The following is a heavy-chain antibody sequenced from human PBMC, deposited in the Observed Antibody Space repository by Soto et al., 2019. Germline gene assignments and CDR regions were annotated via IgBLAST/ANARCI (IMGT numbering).Heavy chain of an antibody. CDR3: ASGGENDRQRGLGGAHAFDY. V-gene: IGHV3-48*02. D-gene: IGHD3-16*01. J-gene: IGHJ4*02. CDR2: ISSSSSTI. Sequence: EVQLVESGGGLVQPGGSLRLSCAASGFTFGSYTMNWVRQAPGKGLEWVSYISSSSSTIDYADSVKGRFTISRDNAKNAMYLQKNSMRDEDTAVYYCASGGENDRQRGLGGAHAFDYWGQGTLVTVSS. CDR1: GFTFGSYT.